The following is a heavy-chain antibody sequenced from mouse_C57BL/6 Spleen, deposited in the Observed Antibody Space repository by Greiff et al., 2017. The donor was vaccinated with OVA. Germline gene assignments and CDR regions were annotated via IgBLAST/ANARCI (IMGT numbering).Heavy chain of an antibody. J-gene: IGHJ4*01. CDR3: ARDRGLRRDYAMDY. D-gene: IGHD2-4*01. CDR2: INYDGSST. Sequence: EVKVVESEGGLVQPGSSMKLSCTASGFTFSDYYMAWVRQVPEKGLEWVANINYDGSSTYYLDSLKSRFIISRDNAKNILYLQMSSLKSEDTATYYCARDRGLRRDYAMDYWGQGTSVTVSS. V-gene: IGHV5-16*01. CDR1: GFTFSDYY.